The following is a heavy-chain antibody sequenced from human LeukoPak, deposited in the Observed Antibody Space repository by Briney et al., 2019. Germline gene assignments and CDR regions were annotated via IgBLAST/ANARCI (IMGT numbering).Heavy chain of an antibody. D-gene: IGHD3-10*01. CDR2: IYSGATT. J-gene: IGHJ3*02. V-gene: IGHV3-66*01. CDR1: GFIVSSNY. CDR3: ARGSDFYGSGTYNAFDI. Sequence: PGGSLRLSCAASGFIVSSNYMSWVRQAPGKGLEWVSVIYSGATTYYSDSVKGRFTISRDNSKNMLYLQMNSLRAEDTAVYYCARGSDFYGSGTYNAFDIWGQGTMVTVSS.